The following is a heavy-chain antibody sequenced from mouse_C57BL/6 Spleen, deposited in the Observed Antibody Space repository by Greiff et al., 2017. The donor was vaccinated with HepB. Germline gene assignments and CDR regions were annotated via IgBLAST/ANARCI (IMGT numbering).Heavy chain of an antibody. CDR2: ILPGSGST. CDR1: GYTFTGYW. CDR3: ARDYGSSRGYFDV. J-gene: IGHJ1*03. D-gene: IGHD1-1*01. V-gene: IGHV1-9*01. Sequence: VKLMESGAELMKPGASVKLSCKATGYTFTGYWIEWVKQRPGHGLEWIGEILPGSGSTNNNEKFKGKATFTADTSSNTAYMQLSSLTTEDSAIYYCARDYGSSRGYFDVWGTGTTVTVSS.